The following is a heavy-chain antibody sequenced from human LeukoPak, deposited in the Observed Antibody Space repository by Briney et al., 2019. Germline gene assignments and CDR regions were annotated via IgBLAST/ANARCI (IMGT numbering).Heavy chain of an antibody. Sequence: GGSLRLSCAGSGFTFSDHWMHWVRQAPGGGLVWVSRINRDGSKKDYADSVKGRFSLSRDNAKSTVYREMNSLRAEDTAVYYCSRSLLGGADHWGQGTLVTVSS. CDR1: GFTFSDHW. D-gene: IGHD3-16*01. V-gene: IGHV3-74*01. CDR3: SRSLLGGADH. J-gene: IGHJ4*02. CDR2: INRDGSKK.